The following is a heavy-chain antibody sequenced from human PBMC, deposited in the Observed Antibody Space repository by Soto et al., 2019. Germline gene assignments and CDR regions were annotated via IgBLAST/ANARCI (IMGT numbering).Heavy chain of an antibody. J-gene: IGHJ5*02. CDR1: GGSISSSSYY. V-gene: IGHV4-39*01. CDR2: IYYSGST. Sequence: SETLSLTCTVSGGSISSSSYYWGWIRQPPGKGLEWIRSIYYSGSTYYNPSLKSRVTISVDTSKNQFSLKLSSVTAADTAVYYCASEDIVVVVAATWGEVPHPLNWFDPWGQGTLVTVSS. D-gene: IGHD2-15*01. CDR3: ASEDIVVVVAATWGEVPHPLNWFDP.